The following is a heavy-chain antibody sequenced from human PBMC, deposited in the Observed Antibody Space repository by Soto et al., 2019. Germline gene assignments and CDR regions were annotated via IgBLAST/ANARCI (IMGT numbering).Heavy chain of an antibody. D-gene: IGHD2-8*02. CDR3: ARDKITGLFDY. Sequence: SLPMRLTYAVYDGSIGDYYWPWIRQPPGTGLEWIGEINHSGSTNYNPSLKSRVTISVDTSKNQFSLKLTSVTAADTAVYYCARDKITGLFDYWGQGTLVTVSS. CDR1: DGSIGDYY. J-gene: IGHJ4*02. CDR2: INHSGST. V-gene: IGHV4-34*01.